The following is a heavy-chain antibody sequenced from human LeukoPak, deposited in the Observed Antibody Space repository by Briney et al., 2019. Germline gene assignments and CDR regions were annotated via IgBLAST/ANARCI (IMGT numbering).Heavy chain of an antibody. CDR1: GYTFTVYY. J-gene: IGHJ4*02. V-gene: IGHV1-2*06. CDR3: AREGSGGSCYWP. CDR2: INPNSGGT. Sequence: ASVKVSCKASGYTFTVYYMHWVRQAPGQGLEWMGRINPNSGGTNYAQKFQGRVTMTRDTSISTAYMELSRLRSDDTAVYYCAREGSGGSCYWPWGQGTLVTVSS. D-gene: IGHD2-15*01.